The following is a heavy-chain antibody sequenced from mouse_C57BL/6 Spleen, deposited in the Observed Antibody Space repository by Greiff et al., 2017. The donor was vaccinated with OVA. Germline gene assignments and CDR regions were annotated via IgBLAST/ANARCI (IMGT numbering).Heavy chain of an antibody. CDR3: ARGTGTFAD. J-gene: IGHJ3*01. Sequence: VQLQQPGAELVKPGASVKLSCKASGYTFTSYWMQWVKQRPGQGLEWIGKIDPSDSYTNYNQKFKGKATLTVDTSSSTAYMQLRSLTSEDSAVYYCARGTGTFADWGQGTLVTVAA. D-gene: IGHD4-1*01. V-gene: IGHV1-50*01. CDR1: GYTFTSYW. CDR2: IDPSDSYT.